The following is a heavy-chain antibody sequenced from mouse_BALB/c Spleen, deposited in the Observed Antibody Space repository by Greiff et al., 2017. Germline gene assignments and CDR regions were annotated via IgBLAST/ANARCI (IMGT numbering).Heavy chain of an antibody. Sequence: VQLQQSGAELVRSGASVKLSCTASGFNIKDYYMHWVKQRPEQGLEWIGWIDPENGDTEYAPKFQGKATMTADTSSNTAYLQLSSLTSEDTAVYYCNACYGSGGHMDVWGAGTTVTVSS. V-gene: IGHV14-4*02. CDR2: IDPENGDT. CDR1: GFNIKDYY. D-gene: IGHD1-1*01. CDR3: NACYGSGGHMDV. J-gene: IGHJ1*01.